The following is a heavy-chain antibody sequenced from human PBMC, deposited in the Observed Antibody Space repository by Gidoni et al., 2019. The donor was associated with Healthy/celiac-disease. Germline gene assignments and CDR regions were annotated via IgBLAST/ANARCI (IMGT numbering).Heavy chain of an antibody. CDR3: ARMGTTMFSVDY. CDR1: GRSFSGYY. J-gene: IGHJ4*02. CDR2: INHSGST. V-gene: IGHV4-34*01. D-gene: IGHD1-1*01. Sequence: QVQLQQWGAGLLKPSETLSLTCAVYGRSFSGYYWSGIRQPPGKGLEWIGEINHSGSTNYNPSLKSRVTISVDTSKNQFSLKLSSVTAADTAVYYCARMGTTMFSVDYWGQGTLVTVSS.